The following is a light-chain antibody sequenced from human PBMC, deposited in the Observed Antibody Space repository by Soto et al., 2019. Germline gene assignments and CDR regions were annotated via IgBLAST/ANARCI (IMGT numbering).Light chain of an antibody. CDR2: GAS. CDR3: QQYDSYSSYT. Sequence: EIVMTQSPATVSVSPGERVTLSCRASQSVSSNLAWYQQKPGQAPRLLIYGASTRATDIPVRFSGSGSGTEFTLTISSLQSEDFAVYYCQQYDSYSSYTFGQGTKLEIK. J-gene: IGKJ2*01. V-gene: IGKV3-15*01. CDR1: QSVSSN.